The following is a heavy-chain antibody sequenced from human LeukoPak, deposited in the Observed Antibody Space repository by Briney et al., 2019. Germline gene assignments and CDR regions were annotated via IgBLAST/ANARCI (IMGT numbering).Heavy chain of an antibody. J-gene: IGHJ4*02. Sequence: GGSLRLSCAASGLTFSSYPMHWVRQAPGKGLEWVAVISYDGSNKYYADSVKGRFTISRDNSKNTLYLQMNSLRAEDTAVYYCAKDKSSGYIDYWGQGTLVTVSS. CDR3: AKDKSSGYIDY. CDR2: ISYDGSNK. CDR1: GLTFSSYP. V-gene: IGHV3-30*04. D-gene: IGHD3-22*01.